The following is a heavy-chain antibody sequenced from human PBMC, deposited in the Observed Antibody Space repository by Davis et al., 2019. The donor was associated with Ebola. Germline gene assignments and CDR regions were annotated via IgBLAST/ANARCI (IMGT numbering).Heavy chain of an antibody. D-gene: IGHD2-2*01. Sequence: ASVKVSCKASGYTFTAYYMHWVRQAPGQGLEWMGRINANTGGTNYAQNFQGRVTMTRDTSISTAYMELARLRSDDTAVYYCARVSGPATIFPVGDAFDIWGQGTMVTVSS. CDR3: ARVSGPATIFPVGDAFDI. J-gene: IGHJ3*02. CDR1: GYTFTAYY. CDR2: INANTGGT. V-gene: IGHV1-2*06.